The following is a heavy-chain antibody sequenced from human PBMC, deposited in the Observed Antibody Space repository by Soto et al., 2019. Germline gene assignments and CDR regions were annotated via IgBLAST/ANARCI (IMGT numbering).Heavy chain of an antibody. D-gene: IGHD4-4*01. CDR1: GFPFSRFA. J-gene: IGHJ4*02. CDR2: ISFNGGDT. CDR3: VKDGAVTFSGWFFDY. V-gene: IGHV3-64D*06. Sequence: GGSLRLSCSASGFPFSRFAIHWVRQAPGKGLVYVSGISFNGGDTYHADSVKGRFSISRDNSKNTVYLQMSSLRAEDTAVYYCVKDGAVTFSGWFFDYWGQGTPVTVYS.